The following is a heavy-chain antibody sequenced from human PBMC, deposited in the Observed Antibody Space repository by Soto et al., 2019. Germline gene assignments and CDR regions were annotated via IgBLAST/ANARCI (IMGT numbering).Heavy chain of an antibody. CDR2: ISGSGGST. J-gene: IGHJ4*02. Sequence: EVQLLESGGGLVQPGGSLRLSCAASGFTFSSYAMSWVRQAPGKGLEWVSAISGSGGSTYYADSVKGRFTISRDNSKNXLYLQMNSLRAEDTAVYYCAKKSSNYYDSSGYSDYWGQGTLVTVSS. V-gene: IGHV3-23*01. D-gene: IGHD3-22*01. CDR3: AKKSSNYYDSSGYSDY. CDR1: GFTFSSYA.